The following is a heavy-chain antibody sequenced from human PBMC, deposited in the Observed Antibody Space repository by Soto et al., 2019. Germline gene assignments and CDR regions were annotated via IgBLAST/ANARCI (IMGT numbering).Heavy chain of an antibody. D-gene: IGHD3-3*01. J-gene: IGHJ5*02. CDR2: ISGSGGST. CDR3: AKDLPFYDFWSGYSFGIGVRSDNWFDP. CDR1: GFTFSSYA. V-gene: IGHV3-23*01. Sequence: GGSLRLSCAASGFTFSSYAMSWVRQAPGKGLEWVSAISGSGGSTYYADSVKGRFTISRDNSKNTLYLQMNSLRAEDTAVYYCAKDLPFYDFWSGYSFGIGVRSDNWFDPWGQGTLVTVSS.